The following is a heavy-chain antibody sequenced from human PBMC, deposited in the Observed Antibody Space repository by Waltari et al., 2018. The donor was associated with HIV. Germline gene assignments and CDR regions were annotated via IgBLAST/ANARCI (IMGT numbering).Heavy chain of an antibody. CDR2: ISDNCI. CDR1: GLPLTTHT. CDR3: AGGQVIVGGWRHYFGMEV. Sequence: EAQVVQFGGGLVKPGGSLGSYCVDSGLPLTTHTINRVRQAPGKGLESVALISDNCIFYGGSLERRCTISSDNAKKSLYLGMNNLRVKNAAVWYCAGGQVIVGGWRHYFGMEVWGQGTTVTVS. V-gene: IGHV3-21*02. J-gene: IGHJ6*02. D-gene: IGHD3-22*01.